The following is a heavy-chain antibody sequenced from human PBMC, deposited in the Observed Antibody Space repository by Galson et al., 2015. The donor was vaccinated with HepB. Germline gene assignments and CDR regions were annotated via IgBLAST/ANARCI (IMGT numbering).Heavy chain of an antibody. J-gene: IGHJ4*02. V-gene: IGHV3-30*04. D-gene: IGHD5-24*01. Sequence: SLRLSCAASGFTFCSYSMHWVRQAPGQGLEWVAIITYDENNENYADSVKGRFTIARDNSENTLFLQMNSLRVEDTAVYYFAREPDGYNTYFDYWGQGTLVTVSS. CDR2: ITYDENNE. CDR3: AREPDGYNTYFDY. CDR1: GFTFCSYS.